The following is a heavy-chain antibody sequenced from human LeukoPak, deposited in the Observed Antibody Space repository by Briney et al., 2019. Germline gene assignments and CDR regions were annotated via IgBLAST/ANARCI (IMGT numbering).Heavy chain of an antibody. V-gene: IGHV3-11*01. CDR3: ARGELWGSFDY. D-gene: IGHD7-27*01. CDR1: GLTFSDFY. CDR2: ISSSGSTI. Sequence: GGSLTLSCAASGLTFSDFYMRWIRQAPGKGVEWVSYISSSGSTIYYANSVKGRLTISRDNDKNPLYLQMNSLRDEDTGVYYCARGELWGSFDYWGQGTLVTVSS. J-gene: IGHJ4*02.